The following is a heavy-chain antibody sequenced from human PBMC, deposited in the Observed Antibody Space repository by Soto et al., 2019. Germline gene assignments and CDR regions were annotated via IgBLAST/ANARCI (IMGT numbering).Heavy chain of an antibody. D-gene: IGHD3-22*01. CDR3: TTKGYDSSGYDY. V-gene: IGHV3-15*01. Sequence: GGSLRLSCAASGFTFSNAWMSWVRQAPGKGLEWVVRIKSKTDGGTTDYATPVKGRFTISRDDSKNTLYLQMNSLKTEDTAVYYFTTKGYDSSGYDYWGQGTLVTVSS. CDR2: IKSKTDGGTT. CDR1: GFTFSNAW. J-gene: IGHJ4*02.